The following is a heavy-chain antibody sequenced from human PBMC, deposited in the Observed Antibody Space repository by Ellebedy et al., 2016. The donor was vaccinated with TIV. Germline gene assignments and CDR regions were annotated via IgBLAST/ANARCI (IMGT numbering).Heavy chain of an antibody. J-gene: IGHJ4*02. CDR3: ARERIEGYGYIFDY. Sequence: GGSLRLSXAASGFTFSDYYMSWIRQAPGKGLEWVSYISSSGSTIYYADSVKGRFTISRDNAKNSLYLQMNSLRAEDTAVYYCARERIEGYGYIFDYWGQGTLVTVSS. CDR2: ISSSGSTI. CDR1: GFTFSDYY. V-gene: IGHV3-11*01. D-gene: IGHD5-18*01.